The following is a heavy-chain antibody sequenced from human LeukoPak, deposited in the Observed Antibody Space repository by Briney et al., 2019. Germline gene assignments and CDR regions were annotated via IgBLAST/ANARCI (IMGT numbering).Heavy chain of an antibody. J-gene: IGHJ4*02. CDR2: ISYDGSNK. V-gene: IGHV3-30-3*01. D-gene: IGHD6-13*01. CDR3: APDPEGSGNKGSSWYGIYYFDY. CDR1: GFTFSSYA. Sequence: PGGSLRLSCAASGFTFSSYAMHWVRQAPGKGLEWVAVISYDGSNKYYADSVKGRFTISRDNSKNTLYLQMNSLRAEDTAVYYCAPDPEGSGNKGSSWYGIYYFDYWGQGTLVTVSS.